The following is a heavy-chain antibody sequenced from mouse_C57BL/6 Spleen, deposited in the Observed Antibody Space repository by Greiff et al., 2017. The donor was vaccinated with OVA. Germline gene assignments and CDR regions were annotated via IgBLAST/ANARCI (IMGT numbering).Heavy chain of an antibody. J-gene: IGHJ3*01. D-gene: IGHD3-2*02. CDR3: ARLDSSGYGGFAY. CDR1: GYSFTGYY. CDR2: INPSTGGT. V-gene: IGHV1-42*01. Sequence: EVQLQESGPELVKPGASVKISCKASGYSFTGYYMNWVKQSPEKSLEWIGEINPSTGGTTYNQKFKAKATLTVDKSSSTAYMQLKSLTSEDSAVYYCARLDSSGYGGFAYWGQGTLVTVSA.